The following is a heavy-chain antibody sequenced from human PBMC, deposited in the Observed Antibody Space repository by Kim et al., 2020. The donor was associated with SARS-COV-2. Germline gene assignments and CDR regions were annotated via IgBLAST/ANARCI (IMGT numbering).Heavy chain of an antibody. CDR3: ASDDYGPCSF. D-gene: IGHD3-16*01. J-gene: IGHJ4*02. CDR2: TNQDGRRQ. CDR1: GINFRRYW. Sequence: GGSLRLSCVVSGINFRRYWMSWVRQAPGKGLEWVANTNQDGRRQYYVDSVKGRFTISRDNAENSLFLQMTNLRVEDTAVYYCASDDYGPCSFRGQGTLVTVSS. V-gene: IGHV3-7*03.